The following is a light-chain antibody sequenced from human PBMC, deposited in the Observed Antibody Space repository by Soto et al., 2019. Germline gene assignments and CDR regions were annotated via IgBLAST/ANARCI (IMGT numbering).Light chain of an antibody. V-gene: IGKV1-5*03. CDR2: KAY. Sequence: DIQMTQSPSTLSASVGDRVTITCRASQSISSWLAWYKQKPGKAPKLLIYKAYDLESGVPSRFSGRESETKFTFTISSLQPDDFATYYCQQYNSYPWTFGQGTKVDIK. CDR1: QSISSW. J-gene: IGKJ1*01. CDR3: QQYNSYPWT.